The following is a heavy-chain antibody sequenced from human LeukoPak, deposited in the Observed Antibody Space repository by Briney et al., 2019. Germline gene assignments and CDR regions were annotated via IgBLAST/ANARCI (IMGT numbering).Heavy chain of an antibody. CDR1: GGSISSGDYY. Sequence: SETLSLTCTVSGGSISSGDYYWSWFRQPPGKGLEWIGYIYYSGSTYYNPSLKSRVTISVDTSKNQFSLKLSSVTAADTAVYYCALRYYDILTGYSEFDYWGQGTLVTVSS. V-gene: IGHV4-30-4*08. CDR3: ALRYYDILTGYSEFDY. CDR2: IYYSGST. J-gene: IGHJ4*02. D-gene: IGHD3-9*01.